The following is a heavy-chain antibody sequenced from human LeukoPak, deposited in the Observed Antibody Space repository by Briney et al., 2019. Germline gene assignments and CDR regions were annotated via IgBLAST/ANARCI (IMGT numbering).Heavy chain of an antibody. CDR1: GFTFIYDW. D-gene: IGHD3-16*01. CDR2: IKSKVDGGTV. V-gene: IGHV3-15*01. J-gene: IGHJ4*02. CDR3: TCFTWGTSDY. Sequence: GGSLRLSCAASGFTFIYDWMSWVRQAPGKGLEWVGRIKSKVDGGTVDYAAPVKGRFTISRDDSENILYLQVDNLKTEDTGVYYCTCFTWGTSDYWGQGTLVTVSS.